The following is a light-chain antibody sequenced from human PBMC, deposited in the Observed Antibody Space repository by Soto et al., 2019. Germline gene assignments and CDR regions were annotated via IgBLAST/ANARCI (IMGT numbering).Light chain of an antibody. CDR3: SSYTSSSTVV. Sequence: QSALTQPASVSGSPGQSITISCTGTSRDIGSYNYVSWYQQHPGKAPKLIGFDVTNRPSGLSNRFSGSKSDNTASLTISGLQAEDEADYFCSSYTSSSTVVFGGGTKLTVL. J-gene: IGLJ3*02. V-gene: IGLV2-14*03. CDR2: DVT. CDR1: SRDIGSYNY.